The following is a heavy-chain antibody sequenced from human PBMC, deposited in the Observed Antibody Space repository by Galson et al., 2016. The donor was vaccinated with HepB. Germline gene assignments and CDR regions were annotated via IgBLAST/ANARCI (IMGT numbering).Heavy chain of an antibody. CDR3: ATTHITLRPGYNGMDV. D-gene: IGHD2-21*01. Sequence: SETLSLTCTVSGGSVTSYYWSWIRQPPGKGLEWIGIIHYSGHTNNNPSLKSRVTLSVDMSKNQLSLRLSSVTAADTAVYYCATTHITLRPGYNGMDVWGQGTTVTVSS. CDR1: GGSVTSYY. CDR2: IHYSGHT. J-gene: IGHJ6*02. V-gene: IGHV4-59*02.